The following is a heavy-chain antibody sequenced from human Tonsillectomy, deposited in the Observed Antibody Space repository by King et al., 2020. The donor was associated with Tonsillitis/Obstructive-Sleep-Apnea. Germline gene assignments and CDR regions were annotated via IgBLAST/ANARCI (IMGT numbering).Heavy chain of an antibody. CDR2: INHSGST. CDR3: AFVPGVPAANPVPFDY. CDR1: GGSFSGYY. J-gene: IGHJ4*02. D-gene: IGHD2-2*01. Sequence: VQLQQWGAGLLKPSETLSLTCAVYGGSFSGYYWSWIRQPPGKGLEWIGEINHSGSTNYNPSLKSRVTISVDTSKNQFSLKLSSVTAADTAVYYCAFVPGVPAANPVPFDYWGQGTLVTVSS. V-gene: IGHV4-34*01.